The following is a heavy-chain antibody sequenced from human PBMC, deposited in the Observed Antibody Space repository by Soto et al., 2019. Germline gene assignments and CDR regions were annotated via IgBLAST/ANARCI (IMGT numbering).Heavy chain of an antibody. CDR1: GFTFSSYA. CDR2: ISGSGGST. V-gene: IGHV3-23*01. J-gene: IGHJ4*02. D-gene: IGHD3-22*01. CDR3: AKDYYYDSSGYYYYYFDD. Sequence: PGGSLRLSCAASGFTFSSYAMSWVRQAPGKGLEWVSAISGSGGSTYYADSVKGRFTISRDNSKNTLYLQMNSLRAEDTAVYYCAKDYYYDSSGYYYYYFDDWGQGTLVTVSS.